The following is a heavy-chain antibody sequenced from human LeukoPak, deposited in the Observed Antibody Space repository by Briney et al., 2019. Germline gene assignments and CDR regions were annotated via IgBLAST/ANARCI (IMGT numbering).Heavy chain of an antibody. Sequence: SETLSPTCTVSGGSISRYYWSWIRQPPGKGLEWIGYIYYSGSTNYNPSLKSRVTISVDTSKNQFSLKLSSVTAADTAVYYCATSNYGDLPGYYYYGMDVWGQGTTVTVSS. CDR3: ATSNYGDLPGYYYYGMDV. CDR1: GGSISRYY. V-gene: IGHV4-59*08. J-gene: IGHJ6*02. D-gene: IGHD4-17*01. CDR2: IYYSGST.